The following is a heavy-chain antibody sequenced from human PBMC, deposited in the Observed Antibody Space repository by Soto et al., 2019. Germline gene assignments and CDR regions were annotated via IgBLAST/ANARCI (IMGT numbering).Heavy chain of an antibody. Sequence: SGPTLVNPTQTLTLTCTFSGFSLTTSGVGVGLIRQPPGKALEWLALIYWNDEKRYSPSLKSRLTITKDTSRNQVVLTMTNMDPVDTATYYCAHRLRWLANFDYWGQGTLVTVYS. J-gene: IGHJ4*02. D-gene: IGHD6-19*01. CDR2: IYWNDEK. CDR3: AHRLRWLANFDY. CDR1: GFSLTTSGVG. V-gene: IGHV2-5*01.